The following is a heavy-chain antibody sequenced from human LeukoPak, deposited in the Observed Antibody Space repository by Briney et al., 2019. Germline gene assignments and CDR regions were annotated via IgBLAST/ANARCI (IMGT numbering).Heavy chain of an antibody. V-gene: IGHV3-64D*06. Sequence: PGGSLRLSCSASGFTFSSYAMHWVRQAPGKGLEYVSAISSNGGSTYYADSVKGRFTISRDNSKNTLYLQMSSLRAEDTAVYYCVKSPDSSSWYAVFDYWGQGTLVTVSS. CDR1: GFTFSSYA. J-gene: IGHJ4*02. CDR2: ISSNGGST. CDR3: VKSPDSSSWYAVFDY. D-gene: IGHD6-13*01.